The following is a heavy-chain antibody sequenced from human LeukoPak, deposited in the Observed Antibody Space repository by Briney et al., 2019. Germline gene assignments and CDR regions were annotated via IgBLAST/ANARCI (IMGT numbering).Heavy chain of an antibody. CDR1: GGSISSYF. J-gene: IGHJ1*01. D-gene: IGHD2-15*01. CDR3: AQKAPYSPAYSQH. CDR2: TYHSGTT. Sequence: PSETLSLTCTVSGGSISSYFWTWLRQPPGKGLEWIGYTYHSGTTNYNPSLKSRVSISVDTSKNQFSLKLSSVTAADTAVYYCAQKAPYSPAYSQHWGQGTLVTVSS. V-gene: IGHV4-59*01.